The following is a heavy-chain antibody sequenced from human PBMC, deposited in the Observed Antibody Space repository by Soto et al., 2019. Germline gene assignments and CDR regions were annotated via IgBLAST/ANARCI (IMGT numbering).Heavy chain of an antibody. Sequence: QVQLVQSGGEVKKPGASVRVSCKTSGYTFINFGITWVRQAPGQGLEWVGKIRGYNGDTNYAPKLQGRVTMTTDTSTSTAYLELRTLRSADTAVYYCARGRHRNPDYWGQGTLVTVSS. CDR3: ARGRHRNPDY. D-gene: IGHD4-4*01. V-gene: IGHV1-18*04. CDR2: IRGYNGDT. CDR1: GYTFINFG. J-gene: IGHJ4*02.